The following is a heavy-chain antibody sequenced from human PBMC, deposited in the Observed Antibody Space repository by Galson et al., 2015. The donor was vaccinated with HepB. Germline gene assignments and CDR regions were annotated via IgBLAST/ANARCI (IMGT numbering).Heavy chain of an antibody. CDR2: IYHGDSDT. CDR1: GSNFGNYW. V-gene: IGHV5-51*01. Sequence: QSGAEVKKPGESLKISCKGSGSNFGNYWIGWVRQMPGKGLEWMGIIYHGDSDTRYSPSFEGQVTISADKSISTAYLQWSSLKASDSAIYYCARWSSGWYGDYWGQGTLVTVSS. CDR3: ARWSSGWYGDY. D-gene: IGHD6-19*01. J-gene: IGHJ4*02.